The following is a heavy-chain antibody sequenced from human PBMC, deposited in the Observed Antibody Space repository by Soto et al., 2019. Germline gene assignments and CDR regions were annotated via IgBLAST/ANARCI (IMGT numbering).Heavy chain of an antibody. J-gene: IGHJ4*02. CDR1: GGSISSYY. D-gene: IGHD3-22*01. CDR2: IYYSGST. CDR3: ARQSDSSGKPFDY. Sequence: SETLSLTCTVSGGSISSYYWSWIRQPPGKGLEWIGYIYYSGSTNYNPSLKSRVTISVDTSKNQFSLKLSSVTAADTAVYYCARQSDSSGKPFDYWGQGTLVTVSS. V-gene: IGHV4-59*01.